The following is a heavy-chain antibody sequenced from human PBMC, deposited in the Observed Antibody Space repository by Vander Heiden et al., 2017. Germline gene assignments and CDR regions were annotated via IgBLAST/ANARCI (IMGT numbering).Heavy chain of an antibody. J-gene: IGHJ5*02. V-gene: IGHV3-53*01. CDR3: ARDGRDSSGYFFGFA. Sequence: GFSVSNSYMSWVRQAPGKGLEWVSVIYSGTNTGYADSVKGRFTISRDNSKNTLYLQMDSLRAEDTAVYYCARDGRDSSGYFFGFAWGQGTLVTVSS. CDR1: GFSVSNSY. CDR2: IYSGTNT. D-gene: IGHD3-22*01.